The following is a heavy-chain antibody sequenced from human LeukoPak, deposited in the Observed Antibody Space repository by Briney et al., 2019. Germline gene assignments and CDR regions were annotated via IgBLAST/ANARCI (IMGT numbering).Heavy chain of an antibody. CDR3: ARDSYSGSSNWFDP. J-gene: IGHJ5*02. D-gene: IGHD1-26*01. V-gene: IGHV4-59*01. CDR1: GGSISSYY. CDR2: IYYSGST. Sequence: PSETLSLTCTVSGGSISSYYWSWIRQPPGKGLEWIGYIYYSGSTNYNPSLKSRVTISVDTSKNQFSLKLSSVTAADTAVYYCARDSYSGSSNWFDPWGQGTLVTVSS.